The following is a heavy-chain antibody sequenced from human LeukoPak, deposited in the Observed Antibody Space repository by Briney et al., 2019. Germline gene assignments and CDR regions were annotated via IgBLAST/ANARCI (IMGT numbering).Heavy chain of an antibody. V-gene: IGHV3-30*04. CDR1: GFTFSSYA. J-gene: IGHJ4*02. D-gene: IGHD3-3*01. CDR2: ISYDGSNK. CDR3: ARDSSYYDFWSGSQQPDY. Sequence: PGGSLRLSCAAPGFTFSSYAMHWVRQAPGKGLEGVAVISYDGSNKYYADSVKGRFTISRDNSKNTLYLQMNSLRAEDTAVYYCARDSSYYDFWSGSQQPDYWGQGTLVTVSS.